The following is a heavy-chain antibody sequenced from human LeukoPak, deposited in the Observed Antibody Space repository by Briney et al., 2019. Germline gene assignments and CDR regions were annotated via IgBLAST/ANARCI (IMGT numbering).Heavy chain of an antibody. J-gene: IGHJ4*02. CDR3: APYYYDSSGHRLY. Sequence: GGSLRLSCAASGFTFSSYSMNWVRQAPGKGLEWVSSISSSSSYIYYADSVKGRFTISRDNAKNSLYLQMNSLRAEDTAVYCCAPYYYDSSGHRLYWGQGTLVTVSS. CDR2: ISSSSSYI. V-gene: IGHV3-21*01. CDR1: GFTFSSYS. D-gene: IGHD3-22*01.